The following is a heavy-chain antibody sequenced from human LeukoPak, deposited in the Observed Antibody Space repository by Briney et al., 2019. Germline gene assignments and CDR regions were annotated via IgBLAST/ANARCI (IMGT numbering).Heavy chain of an antibody. Sequence: GGSLRLSCAASGFTFSDYWMHWVRQAPGKGLVWVSQTNTDGTITDYADSVKGRFTISRDNAKNSLYLQMNSLRAEDTAVYYCARGGVRGFDYWGQGTLVTVSS. D-gene: IGHD3-10*01. CDR2: TNTDGTIT. J-gene: IGHJ4*02. CDR1: GFTFSDYW. V-gene: IGHV3-74*01. CDR3: ARGGVRGFDY.